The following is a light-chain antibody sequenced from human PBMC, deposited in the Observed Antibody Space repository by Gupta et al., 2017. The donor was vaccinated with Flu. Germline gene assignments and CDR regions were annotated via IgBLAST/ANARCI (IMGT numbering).Light chain of an antibody. CDR3: HHDNNWPGT. Sequence: EIVMTQSPATLSVSPGETATLSCRASQSVSSNLAWYQQKPGQAPRLLIHDASTQGTGLPARFSVVGSGTEFALTISSLQSEDFAVYSCHHDNNWPGTFGQGTKVEI. J-gene: IGKJ1*01. V-gene: IGKV3-15*01. CDR1: QSVSSN. CDR2: DAS.